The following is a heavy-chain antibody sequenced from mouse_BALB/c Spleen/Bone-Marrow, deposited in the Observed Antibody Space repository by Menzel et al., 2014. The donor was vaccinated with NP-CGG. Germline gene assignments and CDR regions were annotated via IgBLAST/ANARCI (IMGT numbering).Heavy chain of an antibody. J-gene: IGHJ3*01. D-gene: IGHD1-3*01. V-gene: IGHV14-3*02. Sequence: VKVVESGAELVKPGASVKLSCTASGFNIKDSYIHWVKRRPEQGLEWIGRIDPANGNTNYDPKFQGKATITADTSSNTAYLHLNSLTSEDTAVYYCARSPGKVNYWGQGTLVTVSA. CDR3: ARSPGKVNY. CDR1: GFNIKDSY. CDR2: IDPANGNT.